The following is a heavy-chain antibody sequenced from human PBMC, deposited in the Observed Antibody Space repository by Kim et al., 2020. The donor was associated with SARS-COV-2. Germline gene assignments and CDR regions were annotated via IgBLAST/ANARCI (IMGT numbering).Heavy chain of an antibody. CDR1: GGSISTYY. D-gene: IGHD3-10*01. J-gene: IGHJ6*02. V-gene: IGHV4-59*01. CDR3: ARDPVIRGVNYYAMDV. CDR2: IYYSGTT. Sequence: SETLSLTCTVSGGSISTYYWSWIRQPPGKGLEWIGYIYYSGTTNYNPSLKSRVTMSVDTSKNQFSLKLSSVTAADTAVYYCARDPVIRGVNYYAMDVWGQGTTVTVS.